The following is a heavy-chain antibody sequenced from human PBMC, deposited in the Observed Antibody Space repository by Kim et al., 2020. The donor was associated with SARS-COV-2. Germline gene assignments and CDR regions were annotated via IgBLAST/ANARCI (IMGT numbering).Heavy chain of an antibody. J-gene: IGHJ6*02. CDR3: ARASVRAVAGTFYYYYYGMDV. D-gene: IGHD6-19*01. CDR1: GFTFSSYS. Sequence: LSLTCAASGFTFSSYSMNWVRQAPGKGLEWVSSISSSSSYIYYADSVKGRFTISRDNAKNSLYLQMNSLRAEDTAVYYCARASVRAVAGTFYYYYYGMDVWGQGTTVTVSS. V-gene: IGHV3-21*01. CDR2: ISSSSSYI.